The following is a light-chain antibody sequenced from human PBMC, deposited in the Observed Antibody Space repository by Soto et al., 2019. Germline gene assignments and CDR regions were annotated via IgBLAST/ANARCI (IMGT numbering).Light chain of an antibody. J-gene: IGKJ1*01. CDR3: QQYNSYSGT. V-gene: IGKV1-5*01. CDR2: DAS. Sequence: DIQMTQSPSTLSASVGDRSFMTCRASQSITTWLAWYQQKPGKAPKLLIYDASSLESGVPSRFSGSGSGTEFTLTISSLQPDDFATYYCQQYNSYSGTFGQGTKVDIK. CDR1: QSITTW.